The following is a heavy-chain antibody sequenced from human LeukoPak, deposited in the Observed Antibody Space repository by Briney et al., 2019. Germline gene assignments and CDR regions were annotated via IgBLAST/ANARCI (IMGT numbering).Heavy chain of an antibody. Sequence: SETLSLTCAVYGGSFSGYYWSWIRQPPGKGLEWLGEINHSGSTNYNPSLKSRVTISVDTSKNQFSLKLSSVTAADTAVYYCARGKSGSYVTRGYFDYWGQGTLVTVSS. CDR3: ARGKSGSYVTRGYFDY. CDR1: GGSFSGYY. J-gene: IGHJ4*02. V-gene: IGHV4-34*01. D-gene: IGHD1-26*01. CDR2: INHSGST.